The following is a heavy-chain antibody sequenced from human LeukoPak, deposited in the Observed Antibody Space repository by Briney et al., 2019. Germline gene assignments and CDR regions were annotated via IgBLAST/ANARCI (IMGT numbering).Heavy chain of an antibody. V-gene: IGHV4-31*03. J-gene: IGHJ5*02. CDR3: ARDRGNTVTTPLGWFDP. D-gene: IGHD4-17*01. CDR1: GGSISSGGYY. CDR2: IYYSGST. Sequence: PSETLSLTCTVSGGSISSGGYYWSWIRQHPGKGLEWIGYIYYSGSTYYNASLKSRVTISVDTSKNQFSLKLSSVTAADTAVYYCARDRGNTVTTPLGWFDPWGQGTLVTVSS.